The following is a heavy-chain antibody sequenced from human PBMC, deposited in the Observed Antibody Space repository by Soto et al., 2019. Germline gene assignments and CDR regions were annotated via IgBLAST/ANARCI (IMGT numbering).Heavy chain of an antibody. CDR3: ARGEYCSSTSCYVGWFDP. Sequence: QVQLQESGPGLVKPSQTLSLTCTVSGGSISSGGYYWSWIRQHPGKGLEWIGYIYYSGSTYYNPSLKSRVTLSVDTSKNQFSLKLSSVTAADTAVYYCARGEYCSSTSCYVGWFDPWGQGTLVTVSS. J-gene: IGHJ5*02. V-gene: IGHV4-31*03. D-gene: IGHD2-2*01. CDR2: IYYSGST. CDR1: GGSISSGGYY.